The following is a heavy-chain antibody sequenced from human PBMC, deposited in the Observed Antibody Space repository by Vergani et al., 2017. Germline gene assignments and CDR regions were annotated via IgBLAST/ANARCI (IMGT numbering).Heavy chain of an antibody. V-gene: IGHV3-49*03. CDR3: TSGYCTNGVCYTFDYYGMDV. CDR2: IRSKAYGGTT. CDR1: GFTFGDYA. J-gene: IGHJ6*02. D-gene: IGHD2-8*01. Sequence: EVQLVESGGGLVQPGRSLRLSCTASGFTFGDYAMSWFRQAPGKGLEWVGFIRSKAYGGTTEYAASVKGRFTISRDDSKSIAYLQMNSLKTEDTAVYYCTSGYCTNGVCYTFDYYGMDVWGQGP.